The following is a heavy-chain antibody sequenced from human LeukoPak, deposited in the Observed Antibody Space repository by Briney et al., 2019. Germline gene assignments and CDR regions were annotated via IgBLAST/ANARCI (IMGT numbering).Heavy chain of an antibody. CDR3: ARAGSFFLLGDYGFDP. CDR2: IYYSGST. Sequence: SETLSLTCTVSGGSISSYYWSWIRQPPGRGLEWIGYIYYSGSTYYNPSLKSRVTISVDTSKNQFSLKLSSVTAADTAVYYCARAGSFFLLGDYGFDPWGQGTLVTVSS. CDR1: GGSISSYY. D-gene: IGHD4-17*01. V-gene: IGHV4-59*08. J-gene: IGHJ5*02.